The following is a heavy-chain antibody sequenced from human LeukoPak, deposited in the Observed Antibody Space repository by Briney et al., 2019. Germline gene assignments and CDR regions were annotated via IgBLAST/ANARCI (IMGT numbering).Heavy chain of an antibody. CDR2: INHSGST. Sequence: SETLSLTCAVYGGSFSGYYWSWIRQPPGKGLEWIGEINHSGSTNYNPSLKSRVTISVDTSKNQFSLKLSSVTAADTAAYYCARGLGGSYYYYYMDVWGKGTTVTVSS. V-gene: IGHV4-34*01. CDR3: ARGLGGSYYYYYMDV. CDR1: GGSFSGYY. D-gene: IGHD3-10*01. J-gene: IGHJ6*03.